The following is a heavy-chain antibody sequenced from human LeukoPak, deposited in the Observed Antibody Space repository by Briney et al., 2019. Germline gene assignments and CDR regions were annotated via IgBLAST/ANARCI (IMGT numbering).Heavy chain of an antibody. CDR3: ARDPSRPEWELRQLFDY. D-gene: IGHD1-26*01. J-gene: IGHJ4*02. CDR1: GYTFTGYY. V-gene: IGHV1-2*02. CDR2: INPNSGGT. Sequence: GASVKVSCKASGYTFTGYYMHWVRQAPGQGLEWMGWINPNSGGTNYAQKFQGRVTITRDTSISTAYMELSRLRSDDTAVYCCARDPSRPEWELRQLFDYWAQGNLVTVSS.